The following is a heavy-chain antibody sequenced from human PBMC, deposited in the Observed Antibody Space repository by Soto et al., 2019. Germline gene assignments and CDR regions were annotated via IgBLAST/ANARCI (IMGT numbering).Heavy chain of an antibody. CDR3: AKGLQSYGDYDYYCYGMDV. CDR2: ISYDGTNK. J-gene: IGHJ6*02. Sequence: QVQLVESGGGEVQPGRSLTISCAASGFTCSTYGMHWVRQTPGKGLEWVAVISYDGTNKFYSDSVKGRLTISRDNFKNTLALQMNSLRADDSAVYSCAKGLQSYGDYDYYCYGMDVWGLGPRVTVSS. CDR1: GFTCSTYG. D-gene: IGHD4-17*01. V-gene: IGHV3-30*18.